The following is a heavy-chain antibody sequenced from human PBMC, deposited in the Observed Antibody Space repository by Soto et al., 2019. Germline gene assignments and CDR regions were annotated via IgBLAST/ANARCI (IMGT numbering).Heavy chain of an antibody. CDR2: FDPEDGET. CDR1: GYTLTELS. D-gene: IGHD1-1*01. V-gene: IGHV1-24*01. CDR3: ATGLEGYFDY. J-gene: IGHJ4*02. Sequence: ASVKVSCKXSGYTLTELSMHWVRQAPGKGLEWMGGFDPEDGETIYAQKFQGRVTMTEDTSTDTAYMELSSLRSEDTAVYYCATGLEGYFDYWDQGTLVTVSS.